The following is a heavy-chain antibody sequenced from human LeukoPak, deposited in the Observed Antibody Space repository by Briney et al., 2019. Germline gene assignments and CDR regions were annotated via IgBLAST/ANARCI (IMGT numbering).Heavy chain of an antibody. J-gene: IGHJ4*02. CDR3: ARAPQWHWSFDY. D-gene: IGHD6-19*01. CDR1: GYTFTSYD. CDR2: MNPNNGNA. Sequence: ASVKVSCKASGYTFTSYDINWVRQATGQGLEWMGWMNPNNGNAGYAQKFQGRVTITADKSTSTAYMELSSLRSEDTAVYYCARAPQWHWSFDYWGQGTLVTVSS. V-gene: IGHV1-8*01.